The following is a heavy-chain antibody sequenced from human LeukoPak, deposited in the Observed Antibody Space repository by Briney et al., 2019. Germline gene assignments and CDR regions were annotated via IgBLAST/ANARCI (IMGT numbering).Heavy chain of an antibody. D-gene: IGHD3-22*01. CDR2: IKSKTDGGTT. CDR1: GFTFTSYS. V-gene: IGHV3-15*07. Sequence: GGSLRLSCAASGFTFTSYSMNWVRRAPGKGLEWVGRIKSKTDGGTTDYAAPVKGRFTISRDDSKNTLYLQMNSLKTEDTAVYYCTTDVSYYYDSSGPSDYWGQGTLVTVSS. J-gene: IGHJ4*02. CDR3: TTDVSYYYDSSGPSDY.